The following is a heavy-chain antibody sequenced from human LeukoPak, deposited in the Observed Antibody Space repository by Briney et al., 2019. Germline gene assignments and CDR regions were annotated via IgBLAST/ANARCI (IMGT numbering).Heavy chain of an antibody. Sequence: GGSLRLSCAASGFSFTTSWMSWVRQAPGKGLEWVASIEQDGSEKYYVDSVKGRFTISRDNAKNSLFLQMNSLRAEDTAAYYCAKGHTSLAPGGQGALVTVSS. V-gene: IGHV3-7*01. CDR3: AKGHTSLAP. CDR1: GFSFTTSW. CDR2: IEQDGSEK. J-gene: IGHJ4*02. D-gene: IGHD5-18*01.